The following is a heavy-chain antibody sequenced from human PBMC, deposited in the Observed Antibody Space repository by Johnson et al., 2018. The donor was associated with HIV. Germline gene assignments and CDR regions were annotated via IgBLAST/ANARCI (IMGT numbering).Heavy chain of an antibody. Sequence: VQLVESGGGLVQPGGSLRLSCAVSGFTFSSPWMTWVRQAPGKGLEWVGRVKSKTEGGTTDYAAPVKGRFTISRDDSKNTLYLQMNSLKTEDTAVYYCTRDAKLRPLDGPDDAFDIWGQGTMVTVSS. D-gene: IGHD2-2*03. CDR2: VKSKTEGGTT. CDR3: TRDAKLRPLDGPDDAFDI. V-gene: IGHV3-15*01. J-gene: IGHJ3*02. CDR1: GFTFSSPW.